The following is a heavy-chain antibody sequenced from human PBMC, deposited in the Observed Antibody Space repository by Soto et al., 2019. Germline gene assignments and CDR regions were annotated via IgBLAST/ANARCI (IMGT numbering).Heavy chain of an antibody. V-gene: IGHV1-69*12. J-gene: IGHJ5*02. Sequence: QVQVVQSGAEVKKPGSSVKVSCKASGGTFSSYAINWVRQAPGQGLEWMGGIIPIFGTADYAQKFQGRVTIIADESTTTAFMELSSLRSEDTAVYYCAREDERWFDPWGQGTLVTVSS. CDR2: IIPIFGTA. CDR3: AREDERWFDP. CDR1: GGTFSSYA.